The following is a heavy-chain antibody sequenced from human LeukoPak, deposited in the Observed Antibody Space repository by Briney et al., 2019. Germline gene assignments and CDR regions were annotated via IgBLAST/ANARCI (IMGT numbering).Heavy chain of an antibody. J-gene: IGHJ4*02. V-gene: IGHV3-48*03. CDR2: ISSSGSTI. D-gene: IGHD1-1*01. CDR3: AKSGQLDS. Sequence: GGSLRLSCAASGFTFSSYEMNWLRQAPGKGLEWVLYISSSGSTIYYADSVKGRFTISRDNSKNTLYLQMNSLRAEDTAVYHCAKSGQLDSWGQGILVTVSS. CDR1: GFTFSSYE.